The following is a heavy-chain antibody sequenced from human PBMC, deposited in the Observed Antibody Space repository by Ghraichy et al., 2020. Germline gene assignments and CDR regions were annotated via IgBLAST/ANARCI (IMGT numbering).Heavy chain of an antibody. V-gene: IGHV3-23*01. CDR2: ISNSGGST. CDR1: GFSFRSYA. Sequence: GESLNISCAASGFSFRSYAMSWVRQAPGKGLEWVSGISNSGGSTYYADSVKGRFTISRDNSKNMLYLRMNSLRADDTAVYYCAKERDNRFADLFDYWGQGTLVTVSS. D-gene: IGHD1-14*01. J-gene: IGHJ4*02. CDR3: AKERDNRFADLFDY.